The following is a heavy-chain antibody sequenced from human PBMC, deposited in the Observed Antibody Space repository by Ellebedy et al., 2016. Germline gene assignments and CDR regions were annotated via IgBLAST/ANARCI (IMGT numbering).Heavy chain of an antibody. D-gene: IGHD5-12*01. CDR1: GGSISSYY. Sequence: SETLSLTCTVSGGSISSYYWSWIRQPPGKGLEWIGYIYYSGSTNYNPSLKSRVTISVDTSKNQFFLKLSSVTAADTAVYYCARDRGSGYDSPEYYYYGMDVWGQGTTVTVSS. CDR3: ARDRGSGYDSPEYYYYGMDV. CDR2: IYYSGST. V-gene: IGHV4-59*01. J-gene: IGHJ6*02.